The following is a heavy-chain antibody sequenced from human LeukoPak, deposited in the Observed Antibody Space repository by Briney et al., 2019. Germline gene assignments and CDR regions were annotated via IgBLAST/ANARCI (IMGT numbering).Heavy chain of an antibody. CDR2: IGIGGGGT. CDR3: TKDLHYYGMDA. V-gene: IGHV3-23*01. J-gene: IGHJ6*02. D-gene: IGHD3-10*01. CDR1: GSTFSTNT. Sequence: GGSLRLSCAASGSTFSTNTMAWVRQAPGKGLEWVSVIGIGGGGTYYADSVKGRFTISRDDSKNTMYLQMNSLRAEDTALYYCTKDLHYYGMDAWGQGTTVTVSS.